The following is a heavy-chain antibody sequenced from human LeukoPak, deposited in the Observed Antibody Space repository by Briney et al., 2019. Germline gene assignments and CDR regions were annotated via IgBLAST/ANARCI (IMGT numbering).Heavy chain of an antibody. CDR2: IQNDEIDK. CDR3: AKERKLLPFDC. CDR1: GFTFTTYG. J-gene: IGHJ4*02. V-gene: IGHV3-30*02. D-gene: IGHD4-23*01. Sequence: GGSLRLSCAASGFTFTTYGMHWVRQAPGEGLEWVSFIQNDEIDKFYADSVKGRFTISRDNSKTTLYLQMNSLRVEDTAVYYCAKERKLLPFDCWGQGTLVTVSS.